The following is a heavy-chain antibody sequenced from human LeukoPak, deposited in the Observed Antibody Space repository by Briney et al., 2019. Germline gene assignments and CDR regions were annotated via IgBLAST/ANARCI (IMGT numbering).Heavy chain of an antibody. V-gene: IGHV3-43D*03. J-gene: IGHJ4*02. Sequence: GGSLRLSCAASGFTFDDYAMHWVRQAPGKGLEWVSLISWDGGSTYYADSVKGRFTISRDNSKNSLYLQMNSLRAEDTALYYCTKGGIRYFDWLGFRGFNYWGQGTLVTVSS. CDR2: ISWDGGST. CDR3: TKGGIRYFDWLGFRGFNY. CDR1: GFTFDDYA. D-gene: IGHD3-9*01.